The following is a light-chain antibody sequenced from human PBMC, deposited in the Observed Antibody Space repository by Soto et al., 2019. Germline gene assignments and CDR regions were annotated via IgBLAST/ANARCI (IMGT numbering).Light chain of an antibody. J-gene: IGKJ2*01. CDR2: GYS. Sequence: EVVLTQSPGTLSLSPGERATLSCRASQSVSNNYLAWYQQKPGQSPKLLIFGYSDRATGIPDRFSGSGSGTDFTITISSLEPEDFAVYYCQQYGSSPSYTFGQGTKLEIK. V-gene: IGKV3-20*01. CDR3: QQYGSSPSYT. CDR1: QSVSNNY.